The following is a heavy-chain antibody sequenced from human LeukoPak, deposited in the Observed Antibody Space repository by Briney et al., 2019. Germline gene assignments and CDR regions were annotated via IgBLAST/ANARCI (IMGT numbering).Heavy chain of an antibody. D-gene: IGHD2-2*01. V-gene: IGHV1-2*02. CDR3: ARFRLVVVPAAMYSSSSLDY. CDR2: INPNSGGA. Sequence: ASVKVSCKASGYTFTGYYMHWVRQAPGQGLEWMGWINPNSGGANYAQKFQGRVTMTRDTSISTAYMELSRLRSDDTAVYYCARFRLVVVPAAMYSSSSLDYWGQGTLVTVSS. J-gene: IGHJ4*02. CDR1: GYTFTGYY.